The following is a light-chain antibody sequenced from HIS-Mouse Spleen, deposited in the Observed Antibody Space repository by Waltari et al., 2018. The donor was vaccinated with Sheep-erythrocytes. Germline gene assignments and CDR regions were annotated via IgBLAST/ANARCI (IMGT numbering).Light chain of an antibody. Sequence: QSALTQPPSASGSPGPSVTIPCTGTSSDVGGHNHVSWYQQHPGKAPKLMIYEVSKRPSGVPDRFSGSKSGNTASLTVSGLQAEDEADYYCSSYAGSNNWVFGGGTKLTVL. CDR1: SSDVGGHNH. CDR3: SSYAGSNNWV. J-gene: IGLJ3*02. V-gene: IGLV2-8*01. CDR2: EVS.